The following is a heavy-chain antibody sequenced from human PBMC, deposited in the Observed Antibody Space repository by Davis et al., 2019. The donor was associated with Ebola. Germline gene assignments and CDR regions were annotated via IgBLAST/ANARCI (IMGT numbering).Heavy chain of an antibody. CDR3: ARDQYCTNGVCYTYYDY. CDR1: GYTFTSYY. Sequence: ASVKVSCKASGYTFTSYYLHWVRQAPGQGLEWMGIINPSGGSTSYAQKLQGRVTMTTDTSTSTAYMELRSLRSDDTAVYYCARDQYCTNGVCYTYYDYWGQGTLVTVSS. D-gene: IGHD2-8*01. CDR2: INPSGGST. V-gene: IGHV1-46*01. J-gene: IGHJ4*02.